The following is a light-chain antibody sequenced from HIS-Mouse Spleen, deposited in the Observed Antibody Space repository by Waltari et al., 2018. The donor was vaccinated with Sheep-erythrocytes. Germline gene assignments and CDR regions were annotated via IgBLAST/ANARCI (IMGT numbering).Light chain of an antibody. CDR1: KLGDKY. J-gene: IGLJ2*01. CDR3: QAWDSSTVV. CDR2: QDS. V-gene: IGLV3-1*01. Sequence: SYELTQPPSVSVSPGQTASITCPGDKLGDKYACWYQQKPGQSPVLVIYQDSKRHSGIPARVSGSNSGNTATLTISGTQAMDEADYDCQAWDSSTVVFGGGTKLTVL.